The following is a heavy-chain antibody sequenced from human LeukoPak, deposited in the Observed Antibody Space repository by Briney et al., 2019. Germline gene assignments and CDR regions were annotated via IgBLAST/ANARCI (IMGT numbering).Heavy chain of an antibody. CDR3: ASGYCSGGSCYSF. CDR1: EFNFSRYW. Sequence: PGGSLRLSCVASEFNFSRYWMHWVRQAPEKGLVWVSRINSDGSSSSYAESVKGRFTISRDNSKNTLYLQMNSLRAEDTAVYYCASGYCSGGSCYSFWGQGTLVTVSS. V-gene: IGHV3-74*01. D-gene: IGHD2-15*01. J-gene: IGHJ4*02. CDR2: INSDGSSS.